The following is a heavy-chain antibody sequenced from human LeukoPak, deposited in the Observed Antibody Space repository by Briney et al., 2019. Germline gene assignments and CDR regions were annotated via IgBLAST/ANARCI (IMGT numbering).Heavy chain of an antibody. CDR1: GFTVSSNY. J-gene: IGHJ6*02. V-gene: IGHV3-66*01. CDR2: IYSGGST. D-gene: IGHD3-3*01. Sequence: PGGSLRLSCAASGFTVSSNYMSWVRQAPGKGLEWVSVIYSGGSTYYADSVKGRFTISRDNSKNTLYLQMNSLRAEDTAVYYCARAPLDYDFWSGRYYYYYGMDVWGQGTTVTVSS. CDR3: ARAPLDYDFWSGRYYYYYGMDV.